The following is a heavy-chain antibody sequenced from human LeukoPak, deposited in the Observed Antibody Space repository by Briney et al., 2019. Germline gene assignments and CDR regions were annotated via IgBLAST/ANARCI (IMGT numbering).Heavy chain of an antibody. V-gene: IGHV3-21*01. J-gene: IGHJ1*01. CDR3: AKDGGIAVAETGYFQH. D-gene: IGHD6-19*01. CDR2: ITGTSTYK. CDR1: GSGFTFSTYS. Sequence: GGSLRLSCAASGSGFTFSTYSMNWVRQAPGKGLEWVSSITGTSTYKYYADSVMGRFTISRDNSKNTLYLQMNSLRAEDTAVYYCAKDGGIAVAETGYFQHWGQGTLVTVSS.